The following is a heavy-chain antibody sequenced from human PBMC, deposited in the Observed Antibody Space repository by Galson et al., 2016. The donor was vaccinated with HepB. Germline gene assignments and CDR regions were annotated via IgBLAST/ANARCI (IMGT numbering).Heavy chain of an antibody. J-gene: IGHJ4*02. CDR1: GLTVSTYG. CDR3: AKASGYPNY. CDR2: IKNTGEST. Sequence: SLRLSCAVSGLTVSTYGMSWVRQAPGKGLEWVSGIKNTGESTYYADSVKGRFTIARDNSKNTLYLQMNSLGAEDTAVYYCAKASGYPNYWGQGTLVTVSS. V-gene: IGHV3-23*01. D-gene: IGHD6-25*01.